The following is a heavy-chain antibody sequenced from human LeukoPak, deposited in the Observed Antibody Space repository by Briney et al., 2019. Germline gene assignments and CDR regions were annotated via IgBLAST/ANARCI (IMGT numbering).Heavy chain of an antibody. V-gene: IGHV1-18*01. CDR1: GYTFTSYG. Sequence: ASVKVSCKASGYTFTSYGISWVRQAPGQGLEWMGWISAYNGDTNYAQKLQGRVTMTTDTSTSTAYMELRSLRSDDTAVYYCARDLISHYDFWSGYYSFDYWGQGTLVTVSS. CDR3: ARDLISHYDFWSGYYSFDY. CDR2: ISAYNGDT. J-gene: IGHJ4*02. D-gene: IGHD3-3*01.